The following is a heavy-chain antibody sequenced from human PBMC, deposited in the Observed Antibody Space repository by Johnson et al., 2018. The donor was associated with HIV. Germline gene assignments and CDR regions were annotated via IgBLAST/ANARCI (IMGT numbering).Heavy chain of an antibody. CDR3: ARVAVSTAAGGVPLDI. V-gene: IGHV3-53*03. D-gene: IGHD2-2*01. CDR1: GFTVSSNY. Sequence: MLLVESGGGLIQPGGSLRLSCAASGFTVSSNYMSWVRQAPGKGLEWVSGITWNGGSSTYADSVKGRFIISRDNSKNTLYLQMNSLRAEDTALYFCARVAVSTAAGGVPLDIWGPGTMVTVSA. CDR2: TWNGGSS. J-gene: IGHJ3*02.